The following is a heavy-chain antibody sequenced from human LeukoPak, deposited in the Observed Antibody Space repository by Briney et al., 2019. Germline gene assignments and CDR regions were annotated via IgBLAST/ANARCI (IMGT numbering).Heavy chain of an antibody. J-gene: IGHJ5*02. D-gene: IGHD1-26*01. CDR1: GFTFDDYA. V-gene: IGHV3-9*01. CDR2: ISWNSGSI. Sequence: GGSLRLSCAASGFTFDDYAMHWVRQAPGKGLEWVSGISWNSGSIGYADSVKGRFTISRDNAKNSLYLQMNSLRAEDTAVYYCARKKKWTENWFDPWGQGTLVTVSS. CDR3: ARKKKWTENWFDP.